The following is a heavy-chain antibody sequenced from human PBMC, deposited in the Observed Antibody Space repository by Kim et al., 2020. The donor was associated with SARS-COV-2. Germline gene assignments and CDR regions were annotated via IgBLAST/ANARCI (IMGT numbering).Heavy chain of an antibody. CDR1: GGSFSGYY. V-gene: IGHV4-34*01. CDR3: ASPEGYCSSTSCSPYGMDV. CDR2: INHSGST. Sequence: SETLSLTCAVYGGSFSGYYWSWIRQPPGKGLEWIGEINHSGSTNYNPSLKSRVTISVDTSKNQFSLKLSSVTAADTAVYYCASPEGYCSSTSCSPYGMDVWGQGTTVTVSS. D-gene: IGHD2-2*01. J-gene: IGHJ6*02.